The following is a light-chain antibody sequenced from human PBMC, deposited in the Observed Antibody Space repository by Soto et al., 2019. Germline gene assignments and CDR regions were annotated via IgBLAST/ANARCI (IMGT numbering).Light chain of an antibody. Sequence: DIQMTQSPSSLSASVGDRVTITCQASQDIKNYLNWYQQKSGKAPKLLIYDASDLETGVPSRFSGSGSGTDFTFTINSLQPEDIATYYCQHYNSYSEAFGQRTKVDIK. CDR3: QHYNSYSEA. V-gene: IGKV1-33*01. CDR1: QDIKNY. J-gene: IGKJ1*01. CDR2: DAS.